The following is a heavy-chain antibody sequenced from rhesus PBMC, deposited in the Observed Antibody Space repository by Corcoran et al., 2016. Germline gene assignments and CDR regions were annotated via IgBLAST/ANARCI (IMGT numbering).Heavy chain of an antibody. CDR3: TRVQYQYYFDY. V-gene: IGHV3-100*02. D-gene: IGHD3-3*01. CDR2: ISESGGTI. CDR1: GFTFSSYE. J-gene: IGHJ4*01. Sequence: DVQLVESGGGLVKPGGSLRLSCVASGFTFSSYEMHWVRQAPGKGLEWVSVISESGGTIYYADSVKGRFTISGDNAKNSLFLQMNSLRAEDTAVYYCTRVQYQYYFDYWGQGVLVTVSS.